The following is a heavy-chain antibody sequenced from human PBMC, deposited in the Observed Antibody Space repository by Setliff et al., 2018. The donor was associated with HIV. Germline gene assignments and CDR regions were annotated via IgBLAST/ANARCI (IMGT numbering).Heavy chain of an antibody. V-gene: IGHV4-39*01. CDR3: ARRATSRIPSIQAGAFDI. D-gene: IGHD2-21*01. Sequence: SETLSLTCAVSGGSISSSNWWSWVRQPPGKGLEWIGSVYYSGTSYYSPSLKSRVTMSVDTSKNQFSLKLNSVTAADTAVYYCARRATSRIPSIQAGAFDIWGQGTMVTVSS. J-gene: IGHJ3*02. CDR2: VYYSGTS. CDR1: GGSISSSNW.